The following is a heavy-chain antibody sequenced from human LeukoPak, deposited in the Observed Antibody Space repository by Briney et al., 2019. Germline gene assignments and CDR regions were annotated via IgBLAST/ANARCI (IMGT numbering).Heavy chain of an antibody. V-gene: IGHV4-61*01. CDR1: GGFVSGGNSY. D-gene: IGHD1-1*01. CDR2: LHNSGST. J-gene: IGHJ4*02. Sequence: SETLSLTCNASGGFVSGGNSYWTWIRQPPGKGLERIGNLHNSGSTNYNPSLKSRVTISQDTSKNQFSLRLSSVTAADTAVYYCARDYHGTNWYYFDYWGQGSLVAVSS. CDR3: ARDYHGTNWYYFDY.